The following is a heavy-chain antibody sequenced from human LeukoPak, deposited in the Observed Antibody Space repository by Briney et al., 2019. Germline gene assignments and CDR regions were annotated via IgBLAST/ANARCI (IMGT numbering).Heavy chain of an antibody. Sequence: SETLSLTCSVSGGSISTSSYYWGWIRQPPGKGLEWIGSIYYGGSTHHNPSLKSRVTISVDASKNQFSLKLSSVTAADTAVYYCAKHRGGIVVVITSQAFDIWGQGTMVTVSS. CDR1: GGSISTSSYY. D-gene: IGHD3-22*01. J-gene: IGHJ3*02. CDR3: AKHRGGIVVVITSQAFDI. CDR2: IYYGGST. V-gene: IGHV4-39*01.